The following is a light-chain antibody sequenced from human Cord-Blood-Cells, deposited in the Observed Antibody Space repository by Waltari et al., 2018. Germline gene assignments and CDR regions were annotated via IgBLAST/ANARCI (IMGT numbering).Light chain of an antibody. V-gene: IGLV2-23*01. CDR2: EGS. CDR3: CSYAGSRV. CDR1: SRDVGSYTL. J-gene: IGLJ3*02. Sequence: QSALTQPASVSGSPGQSITIPCTGTSRDVGSYTLVSWYQQHPGKAPKLMIYEGSKRPSGVSNRFSGSKSGNTASLTISGLQAEDEADYYCCSYAGSRVFGGGTKLTVL.